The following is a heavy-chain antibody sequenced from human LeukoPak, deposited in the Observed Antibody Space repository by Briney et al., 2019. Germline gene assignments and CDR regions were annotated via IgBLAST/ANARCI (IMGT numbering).Heavy chain of an antibody. CDR1: GYTFTGYY. CDR2: INPNSGGT. J-gene: IGHJ3*02. D-gene: IGHD1-26*01. Sequence: ASVKVSCKASGYTFTGYYMHWVRQAPGQGLEWMGWINPNSGGTNYAQKFQGRVTMTRDTSISTAYMELSRLRSDDTAVYYCAVNSGSYYGEWYYGAFDIWGQGTMVTVSS. V-gene: IGHV1-2*02. CDR3: AVNSGSYYGEWYYGAFDI.